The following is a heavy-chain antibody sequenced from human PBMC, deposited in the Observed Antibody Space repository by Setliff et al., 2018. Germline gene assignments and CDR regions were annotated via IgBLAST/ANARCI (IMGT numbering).Heavy chain of an antibody. CDR1: GFTLSTHY. Sequence: GASVKVSCKGGFTLSTHYMHWVRQAPGQGLEWMGLINPSGESTVYAEKFQGRVSMTRDTSTNTVYMNLESLKSGDTAIYYCARGIIAYASWAPNKHAYYYYMDVWGNGTTVTVSS. D-gene: IGHD2-2*01. CDR3: ARGIIAYASWAPNKHAYYYYMDV. CDR2: INPSGEST. J-gene: IGHJ6*03. V-gene: IGHV1-46*01.